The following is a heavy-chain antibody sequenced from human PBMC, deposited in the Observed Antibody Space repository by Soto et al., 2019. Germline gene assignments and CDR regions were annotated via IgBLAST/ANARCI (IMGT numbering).Heavy chain of an antibody. Sequence: GGSLRLSCAASGFTFSSYEMNWVRQAPGKGLEWVSYISSSGSTIYYADSVKGRFTISRDNAKNSLYLQMNSLRAEDSAVYSCARNSSGLYSFDYWVQGTLFTVSS. CDR1: GFTFSSYE. J-gene: IGHJ4*02. V-gene: IGHV3-48*03. D-gene: IGHD6-19*01. CDR3: ARNSSGLYSFDY. CDR2: ISSSGSTI.